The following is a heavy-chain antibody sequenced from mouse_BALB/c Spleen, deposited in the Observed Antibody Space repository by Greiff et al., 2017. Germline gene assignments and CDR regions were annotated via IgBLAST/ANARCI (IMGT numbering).Heavy chain of an antibody. Sequence: EVKLVESGGGLVKPGGSLKLSCAASGFTFSSYAMSWVRQSPEKRLEWVAEISSGGSYTYYPDTVTGRFTISRDNAKHTLYLEMSSLRSEDTAMYYCARDGPWFAYWGQGTLVTVSA. CDR1: GFTFSSYA. CDR2: ISSGGSYT. V-gene: IGHV5-9-4*01. CDR3: ARDGPWFAY. J-gene: IGHJ3*01.